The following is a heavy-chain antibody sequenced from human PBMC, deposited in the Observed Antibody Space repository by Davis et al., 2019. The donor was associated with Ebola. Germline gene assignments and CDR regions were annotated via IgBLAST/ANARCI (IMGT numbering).Heavy chain of an antibody. V-gene: IGHV4-38-2*02. D-gene: IGHD1-14*01. CDR3: ARGTGPVDY. CDR2: IYYSGST. Sequence: MPSETLSLTCTVSGYSISSGYFWGWVRQPPGKGLEWIGYIYYSGSTNYNPSLKSRVTISVDTSKNQFSLKLSSVTVADTAVYYCARGTGPVDYWGQGTLVTVSS. J-gene: IGHJ4*02. CDR1: GYSISSGYF.